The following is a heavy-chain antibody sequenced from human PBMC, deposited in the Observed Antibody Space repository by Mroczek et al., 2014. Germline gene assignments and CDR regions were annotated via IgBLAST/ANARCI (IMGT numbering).Heavy chain of an antibody. CDR1: GGSISSGSYY. CDR2: IYTSGST. V-gene: IGHV4-61*02. Sequence: QVQLQESGPGLVKPSQTLSLTCTVSGGSISSGSYYWSWIRQPAGKGLEWIGRIYTSGSTNYNPSLKSRVTMSVDTSKNQFSLKLSSVTAADTAVYYCARVRSSWHFDYWGQGTLVTVSS. J-gene: IGHJ4*02. CDR3: ARVRSSWHFDY. D-gene: IGHD6-13*01.